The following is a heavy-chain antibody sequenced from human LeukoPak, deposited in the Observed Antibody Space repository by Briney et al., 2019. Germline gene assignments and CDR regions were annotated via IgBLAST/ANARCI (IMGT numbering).Heavy chain of an antibody. CDR2: IYSGGST. CDR3: ATTFGATNYDSADY. J-gene: IGHJ4*02. Sequence: GGSLRLSCAASGFTVSSNYMSWVRQAPGKGLEWVSVIYSGGSTYYADSVKGRFTISRDNSKNTLYLQMNSLRAEDTAVYYCATTFGATNYDSADYWGQGTLVTVSS. D-gene: IGHD5-12*01. V-gene: IGHV3-53*01. CDR1: GFTVSSNY.